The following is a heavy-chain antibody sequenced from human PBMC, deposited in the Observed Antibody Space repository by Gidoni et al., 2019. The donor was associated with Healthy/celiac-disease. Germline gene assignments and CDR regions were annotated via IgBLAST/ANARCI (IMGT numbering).Heavy chain of an antibody. V-gene: IGHV4-39*01. J-gene: IGHJ4*02. CDR3: ARHSIAVAVTPIDY. CDR1: GGSIRSSSYY. CDR2: IYYSGST. D-gene: IGHD6-19*01. Sequence: QLQLQESGPGLVKPSETLSLTCTVSGGSIRSSSYYWGWIRQPPGKGLEWMWLIYYSGSTYYNPSLKSRVTISVDTSKNQFSLKLSSVTAADTAVYYCARHSIAVAVTPIDYWGQGTLVTVSS.